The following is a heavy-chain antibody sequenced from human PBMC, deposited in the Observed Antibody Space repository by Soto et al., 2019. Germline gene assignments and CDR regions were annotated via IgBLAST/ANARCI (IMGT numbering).Heavy chain of an antibody. CDR1: GFTFSSYW. Sequence: QPGGSLRLSCAASGFTFSSYWMSWVRQAPGKGLEWVANIKQDGSEKYYVDSVKGRFTISRDNAKNSLYLQMNSLRAEDTAVYYCAKSSPQSMANFDYWGQGTLVTVSS. CDR2: IKQDGSEK. D-gene: IGHD3-10*01. V-gene: IGHV3-7*03. CDR3: AKSSPQSMANFDY. J-gene: IGHJ4*02.